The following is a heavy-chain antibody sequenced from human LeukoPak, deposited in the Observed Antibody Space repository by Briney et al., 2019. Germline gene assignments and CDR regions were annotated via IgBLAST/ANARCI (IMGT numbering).Heavy chain of an antibody. V-gene: IGHV4-38-2*02. J-gene: IGHJ6*03. CDR3: ARDRGYDFWSGATTGYMDV. Sequence: SETLSLTCTVSGYSISSGYYWGWIRQPPGKGLEWIGSIYDSGSTYYNPSLKSRVTISVDTSKNQFSLKLSPVTAADTAVYYCARDRGYDFWSGATTGYMDVWGKGTTVTVSS. CDR2: IYDSGST. D-gene: IGHD3-3*01. CDR1: GYSISSGYY.